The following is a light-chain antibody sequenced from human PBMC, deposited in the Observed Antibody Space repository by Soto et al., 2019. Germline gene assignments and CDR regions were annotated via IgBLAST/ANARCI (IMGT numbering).Light chain of an antibody. Sequence: EIVFTQSPATLSLSPGERATLSCGASQSVSSYLAWYQQKPGQAPRLLIYDASNRATGIPARFSGSGAGTDFTLTISSLEPEDFAVYYCQQRSDWPITFGQGTRLEIK. CDR3: QQRSDWPIT. J-gene: IGKJ5*01. CDR2: DAS. CDR1: QSVSSY. V-gene: IGKV3-11*01.